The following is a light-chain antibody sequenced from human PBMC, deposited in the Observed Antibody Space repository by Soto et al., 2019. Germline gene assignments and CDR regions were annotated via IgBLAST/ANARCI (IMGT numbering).Light chain of an antibody. Sequence: DIQMTQSPSTLSASLGDKVTITCRASQSISSWLAWYQQKPGKAPKLLIYKASTLESGVPSRFRGSGSGTEFTLTISSLQPDDVEIYYCQQYNDSSWTFGQGTKVDIK. J-gene: IGKJ1*01. CDR2: KAS. V-gene: IGKV1-5*03. CDR3: QQYNDSSWT. CDR1: QSISSW.